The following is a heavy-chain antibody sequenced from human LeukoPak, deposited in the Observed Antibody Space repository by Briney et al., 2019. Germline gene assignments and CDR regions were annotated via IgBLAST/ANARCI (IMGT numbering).Heavy chain of an antibody. J-gene: IGHJ4*02. D-gene: IGHD5-18*01. CDR3: AKGSGYTYGLYYFEY. CDR1: GFAFGTYG. Sequence: GGSLRLSCAASGFAFGTYGMSWVRQAPGKGLEWVSSIISSGGSTYYADSVKGRFTVSRDNSKNTLYLQMNSLRAEDTAVYYCAKGSGYTYGLYYFEYWDQGTLITVSS. CDR2: IISSGGST. V-gene: IGHV3-23*01.